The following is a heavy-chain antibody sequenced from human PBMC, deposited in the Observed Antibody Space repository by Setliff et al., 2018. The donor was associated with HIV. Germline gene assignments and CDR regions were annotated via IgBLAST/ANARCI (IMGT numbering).Heavy chain of an antibody. CDR3: VRLDSSGCLES. Sequence: LSLTCTVSGGSISSDSYYWGWIRQPPGKGLEWVGRSRNKGNSYTTEYAASVKGRFTISRDDSTNSVHLQMNSLRTEDTAVYFCVRLDSSGCLESWGQGTLVTVSS. D-gene: IGHD3-22*01. V-gene: IGHV3-72*01. CDR2: SRNKGNSYTT. CDR1: GGSISSDSYY. J-gene: IGHJ5*02.